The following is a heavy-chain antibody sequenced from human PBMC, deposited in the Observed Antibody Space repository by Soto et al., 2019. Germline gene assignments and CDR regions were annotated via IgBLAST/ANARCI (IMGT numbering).Heavy chain of an antibody. CDR1: GGSIRSYY. J-gene: IGHJ5*02. CDR2: IYYSGST. D-gene: IGHD2-2*01. Sequence: PSETLSLTCTVPGGSIRSYYWSWIRQPPGKRLEWIGYIYYSGSTNYNPSLKSRVTISVDTSKNQFSLKLSSVTAADTAVYYCARKIVVVPAAIFWFDPWGQGTLVTVSS. CDR3: ARKIVVVPAAIFWFDP. V-gene: IGHV4-59*01.